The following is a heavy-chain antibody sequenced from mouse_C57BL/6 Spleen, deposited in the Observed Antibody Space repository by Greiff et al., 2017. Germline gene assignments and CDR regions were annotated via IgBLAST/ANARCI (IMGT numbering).Heavy chain of an antibody. CDR1: GYTFTDYE. J-gene: IGHJ3*01. CDR3: TDYYSSSPFAY. Sequence: QVQLQQPGAELVRPGASVTLSCKASGYTFTDYEMHWVKQTPVHGLEWIGAIDPETGGTAYNQKFKGKAILTADKSSSTAYMELRSLTSEDSAVYYCTDYYSSSPFAYWGQGTLVTVSA. CDR2: IDPETGGT. D-gene: IGHD1-1*01. V-gene: IGHV1-15*01.